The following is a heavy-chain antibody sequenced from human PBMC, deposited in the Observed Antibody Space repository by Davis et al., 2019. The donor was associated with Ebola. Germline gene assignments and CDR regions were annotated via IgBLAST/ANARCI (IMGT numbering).Heavy chain of an antibody. CDR1: GYTFTSYD. V-gene: IGHV1-8*01. CDR3: AKAVAGYYYYGMDV. D-gene: IGHD6-19*01. CDR2: MNPNSGNT. J-gene: IGHJ6*02. Sequence: ATVKVSCKASGYTFTSYDINWVRQATGQGLEWMGWMNPNSGNTGYAQKFQGRVTMTRNTSISAAYMELSSLRSEDTAVYYCAKAVAGYYYYGMDVWGQGTTVTVSS.